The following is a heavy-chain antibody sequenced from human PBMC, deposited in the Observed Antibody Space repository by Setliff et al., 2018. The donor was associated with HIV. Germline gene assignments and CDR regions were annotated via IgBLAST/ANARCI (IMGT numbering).Heavy chain of an antibody. V-gene: IGHV3-7*03. CDR1: GFTFSRYW. CDR3: ARYARVPQF. CDR2: IKEDGSEK. D-gene: IGHD1-1*01. Sequence: GGSLRLSCAASGFTFSRYWMSWVRQAPGKGLEWVANIKEDGSEKYCVDSVKGRFPISRDNAKNSLFLQLNSLRAEDTAVYYCARYARVPQFWGQGTLVTVSS. J-gene: IGHJ4*02.